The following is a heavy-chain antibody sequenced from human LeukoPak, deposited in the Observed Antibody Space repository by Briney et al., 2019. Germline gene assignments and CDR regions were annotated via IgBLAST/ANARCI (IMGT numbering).Heavy chain of an antibody. CDR2: INTDGSTT. CDR1: GFTFSNFW. D-gene: IGHD3-9*01. CDR3: TKDLTGYYDY. Sequence: GGSLRLSCAVSGFTFSNFWMHWVRHAPGKGLVWVSRINTDGSTTTYADSVKGRFTISRDNAKNTLHLQMNSLSAEDPAIYYFTKDLTGYYDYGGQRTLVSVSS. J-gene: IGHJ4*02. V-gene: IGHV3-74*03.